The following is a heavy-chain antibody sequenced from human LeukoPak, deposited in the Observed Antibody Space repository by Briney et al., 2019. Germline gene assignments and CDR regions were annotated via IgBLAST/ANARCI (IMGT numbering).Heavy chain of an antibody. Sequence: ASVKVSCKASGYTFTSYGLSWVRQAPGQGLEWMGWISDSNNKTNYAQNLQGRVTMTTDTSTSTAYMELRSLRSDDTAVYYCARVPIVQKYYFDYWGQGTLVTVSS. CDR1: GYTFTSYG. D-gene: IGHD2/OR15-2a*01. CDR3: ARVPIVQKYYFDY. CDR2: ISDSNNKT. V-gene: IGHV1-18*01. J-gene: IGHJ4*02.